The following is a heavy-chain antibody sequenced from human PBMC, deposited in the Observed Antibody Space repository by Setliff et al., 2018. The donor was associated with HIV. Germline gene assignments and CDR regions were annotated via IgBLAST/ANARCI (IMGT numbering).Heavy chain of an antibody. CDR2: VHYGGTA. J-gene: IGHJ6*03. CDR3: ARAEGYYDNSVNPGRYYYYYMDV. Sequence: SETLSLTCTVSGGSMTSHFWGWIRQPPGKGLEWIGYVHYGGTANYNPSLKSRVSMSVDRSRNQVSLNLNSVTAADTAVYYCARAEGYYDNSVNPGRYYYYYMDVWGKGTTVT. D-gene: IGHD3-22*01. CDR1: GGSMTSHF. V-gene: IGHV4-59*11.